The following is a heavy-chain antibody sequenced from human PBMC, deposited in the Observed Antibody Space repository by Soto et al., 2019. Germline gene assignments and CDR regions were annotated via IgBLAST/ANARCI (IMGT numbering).Heavy chain of an antibody. CDR3: AKLVAVAGTIFDY. V-gene: IGHV3-23*01. J-gene: IGHJ4*02. Sequence: EVQLLESGGGLVQPGGSLRLSCAASGFTFSSYAMSWVRQAPGKGLEWVSAISGSGGSTYYADSVKGRFTISRDNSKNTLYLQMNRLRAEDTAVYYCAKLVAVAGTIFDYWGQGTLVTVSS. CDR2: ISGSGGST. CDR1: GFTFSSYA. D-gene: IGHD6-19*01.